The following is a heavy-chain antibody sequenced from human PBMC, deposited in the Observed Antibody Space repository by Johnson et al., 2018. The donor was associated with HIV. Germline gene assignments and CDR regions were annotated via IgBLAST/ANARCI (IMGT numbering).Heavy chain of an antibody. V-gene: IGHV3-15*01. CDR3: TTAGLRYFDWFTGAFDI. Sequence: MLLVESGGGLVKPGGSLRLSCAASGFTFSNAWMSWVRQAPGKGLEWVGRIKSKTDGGTTDYAAPVKGRFTISRDDSKNTLYLQMNSLKNEDTAVYYCTTAGLRYFDWFTGAFDIWGQGTMVTVSS. J-gene: IGHJ3*02. D-gene: IGHD3-9*01. CDR2: IKSKTDGGTT. CDR1: GFTFSNAW.